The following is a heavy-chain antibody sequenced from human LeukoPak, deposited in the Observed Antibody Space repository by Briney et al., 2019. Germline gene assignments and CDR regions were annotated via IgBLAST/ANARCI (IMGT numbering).Heavy chain of an antibody. V-gene: IGHV4-34*01. D-gene: IGHD1-1*01. CDR1: GGSFSTYY. CDR2: INHRGDT. J-gene: IGHJ4*03. Sequence: PSETLSLTCAVYGGSFSTYYWSWLRQSPGKGLEWIAEINHRGDTNYNPSVKSRVTISVDTSKNQFSLKVGSLAAADTAVYYCARGPTISETGYFDFWGQGTLVTVSS. CDR3: ARGPTISETGYFDF.